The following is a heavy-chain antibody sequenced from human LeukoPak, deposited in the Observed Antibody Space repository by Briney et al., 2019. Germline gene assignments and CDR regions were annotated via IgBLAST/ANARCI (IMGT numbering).Heavy chain of an antibody. CDR2: ISSSSSYI. Sequence: KPGGSLRLSCAASGFTSSSYSMNWVRQAPGKGLEWVSSISSSSSYIYYADSVKGRFTISRDNAKNSLYLQMNSLRSEDTAVYYCAKDAPEEENHAFDIWGQGTMVTVSS. CDR1: GFTSSSYS. V-gene: IGHV3-21*01. CDR3: AKDAPEEENHAFDI. D-gene: IGHD2/OR15-2a*01. J-gene: IGHJ3*02.